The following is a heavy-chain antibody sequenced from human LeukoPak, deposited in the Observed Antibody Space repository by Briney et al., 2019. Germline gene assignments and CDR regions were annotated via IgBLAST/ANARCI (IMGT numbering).Heavy chain of an antibody. D-gene: IGHD2-21*02. CDR3: ARSIEVTLPDY. CDR1: GFTFSNYG. J-gene: IGHJ4*02. V-gene: IGHV3-21*01. Sequence: GGSLRLSCAASGFTFSNYGMHWVRQAPGKGLEWVSAMSSTSGHKSYADSVKGRFTIFRDNAKHSLYLQMNSLRAEDRAVYYCARSIEVTLPDYWGQGTLVTVSS. CDR2: MSSTSGHK.